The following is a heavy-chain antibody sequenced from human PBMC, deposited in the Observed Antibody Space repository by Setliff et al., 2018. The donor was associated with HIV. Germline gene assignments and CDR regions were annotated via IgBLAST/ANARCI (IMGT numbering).Heavy chain of an antibody. CDR3: ARDQVVVVHNWFDP. CDR1: GFTFSSYW. V-gene: IGHV3-7*03. CDR2: IKQDGSEK. D-gene: IGHD2-15*01. J-gene: IGHJ5*02. Sequence: PGGSLRLSCAASGFTFSSYWMSWVRQAPGKGLEWVANIKQDGSEKYYVDSVKGRFTISRDNAKNSLSPQMNSLRAEDTAVYYCARDQVVVVHNWFDPWGQGTLVTVS.